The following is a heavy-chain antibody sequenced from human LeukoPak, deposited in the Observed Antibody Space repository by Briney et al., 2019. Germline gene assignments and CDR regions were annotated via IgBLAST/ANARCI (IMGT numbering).Heavy chain of an antibody. J-gene: IGHJ5*02. CDR2: IYTSGST. CDR3: ARSEIVVVVAATLGHPQIANWFDP. V-gene: IGHV4-4*07. CDR1: GGSISSYY. D-gene: IGHD2-15*01. Sequence: SETLSLTCTVSGGSISSYYWSWLRQPAGKGLEWIGRIYTSGSTNYNPSLKSRVTISVDTSKNQFSLKLSSVTAADTAVYYCARSEIVVVVAATLGHPQIANWFDPWGQGTLVTVSS.